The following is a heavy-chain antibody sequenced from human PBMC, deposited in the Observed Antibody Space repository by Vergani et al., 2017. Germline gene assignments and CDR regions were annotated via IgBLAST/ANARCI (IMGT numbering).Heavy chain of an antibody. V-gene: IGHV4-31*03. D-gene: IGHD3-3*01. J-gene: IGHJ4*01. CDR2: IHYSGST. Sequence: QVQLQESGPGLVKPSQTLSLTCSVSGDSISSGGYYWSWIRQHPGKGLEWIEYIHYSGSTYYNPSLKSRVTVSVDTSKNQFSLKLSFVTAAYTAVYYCARDHHSIVGVGRFDCGGHGILVTVSS. CDR3: ARDHHSIVGVGRFDC. CDR1: GDSISSGGYY.